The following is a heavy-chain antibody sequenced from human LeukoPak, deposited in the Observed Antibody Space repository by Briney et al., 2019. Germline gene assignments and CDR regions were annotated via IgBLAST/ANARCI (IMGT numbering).Heavy chain of an antibody. D-gene: IGHD3-22*01. CDR2: INHSGST. J-gene: IGHJ3*02. CDR1: GGSFSGYY. CDR3: ARSPHCYDSSGYPFGGGSAFDI. V-gene: IGHV4-34*01. Sequence: SETLSLTCAVYGGSFSGYYWSWIRQPPGKGLEWIGEINHSGSTNYNPSLKSRVTISVDTSKNQFSLKLSSVTAADTAVYYCARSPHCYDSSGYPFGGGSAFDIWGQGTMVTVSS.